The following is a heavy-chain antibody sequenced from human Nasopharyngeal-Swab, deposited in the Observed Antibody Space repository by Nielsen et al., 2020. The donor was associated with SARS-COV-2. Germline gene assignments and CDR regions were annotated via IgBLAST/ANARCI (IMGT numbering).Heavy chain of an antibody. J-gene: IGHJ4*02. CDR3: ARDYYDSSGSAKGNDY. D-gene: IGHD3-22*01. Sequence: GGSLRLSCAASGFTFDDYGMSWVRQAPGKGLEWVSDINWNGGSTGYADSVKGRFTISRDNAKNSLYLQMNSLRAEDTALYYCARDYYDSSGSAKGNDYWGQGTLVTVSS. V-gene: IGHV3-20*04. CDR1: GFTFDDYG. CDR2: INWNGGST.